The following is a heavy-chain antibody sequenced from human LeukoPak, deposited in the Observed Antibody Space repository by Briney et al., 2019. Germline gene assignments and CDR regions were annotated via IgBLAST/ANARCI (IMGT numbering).Heavy chain of an antibody. Sequence: GGSLRLSCAASGFSISNYWMSWVRQAPGKGLEWVANIKDDGSEKYYVDSVKGRFTISRDNAKNSLYLQMNRLRVEDTAVYYCARDQSSRPLGYWGQGTLVTVFS. CDR2: IKDDGSEK. CDR3: ARDQSSRPLGY. CDR1: GFSISNYW. J-gene: IGHJ4*02. D-gene: IGHD3-16*01. V-gene: IGHV3-7*01.